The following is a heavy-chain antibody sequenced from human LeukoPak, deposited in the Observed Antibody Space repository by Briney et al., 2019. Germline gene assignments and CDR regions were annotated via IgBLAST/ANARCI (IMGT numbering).Heavy chain of an antibody. CDR3: AVADCTNGVCYPY. D-gene: IGHD2-8*01. J-gene: IGHJ4*02. V-gene: IGHV3-7*01. Sequence: GGSLRLSCAASGFTFSSYWMSWVRQAPGKGLEWVANIKQDGSEKYYVDSVKGRFTISRDNAKNSLYLQMNSLRAEDTAVYYCAVADCTNGVCYPYWGQGTLVTVSS. CDR2: IKQDGSEK. CDR1: GFTFSSYW.